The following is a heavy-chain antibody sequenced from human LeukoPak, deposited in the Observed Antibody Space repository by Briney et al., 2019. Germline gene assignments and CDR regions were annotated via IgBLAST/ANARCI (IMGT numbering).Heavy chain of an antibody. CDR2: INPNSGDT. Sequence: ASVKVSCKASGYSLTGYYMHWLRQAPGQGLEWMGWINPNSGDTGYAQKFQGRVTMTRDMSISTIYMELTRLRSDDTALYYCASWYGYSNSPDYWGQGTLVTVSS. J-gene: IGHJ4*02. CDR1: GYSLTGYY. V-gene: IGHV1-2*02. CDR3: ASWYGYSNSPDY. D-gene: IGHD5-12*01.